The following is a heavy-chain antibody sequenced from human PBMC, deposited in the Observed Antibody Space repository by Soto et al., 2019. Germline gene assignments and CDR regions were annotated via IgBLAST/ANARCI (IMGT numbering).Heavy chain of an antibody. CDR2: IKDGGGT. CDR3: ARGQEGVVATH. V-gene: IGHV4-34*01. CDR1: GGSLSGYY. Sequence: QVQLQQWGAGLLKPSETLSLNCAVNGGSLSGYYWSRIRQPPGKGLEWIGEIKDGGGTNYSPSLKSRATISSDTSNNQFSLRLYSVTAADTGVYYCARGQEGVVATHWDQGTLVTVSS. D-gene: IGHD5-12*01. J-gene: IGHJ4*02.